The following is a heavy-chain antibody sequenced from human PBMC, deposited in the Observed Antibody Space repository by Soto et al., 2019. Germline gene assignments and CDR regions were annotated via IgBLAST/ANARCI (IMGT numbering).Heavy chain of an antibody. D-gene: IGHD3-3*01. V-gene: IGHV4-59*01. Sequence: ETLSLTCTVSGGSISSYYWSWIRQPPGKGLEWIGYIYYSGSTNYNPSLKSRVTISVDTSKNQFSLKLSSVTAADTAVYYCARVGGPDVLRFLEWSQGWFDPWGQGTLVTVSS. CDR1: GGSISSYY. CDR2: IYYSGST. CDR3: ARVGGPDVLRFLEWSQGWFDP. J-gene: IGHJ5*02.